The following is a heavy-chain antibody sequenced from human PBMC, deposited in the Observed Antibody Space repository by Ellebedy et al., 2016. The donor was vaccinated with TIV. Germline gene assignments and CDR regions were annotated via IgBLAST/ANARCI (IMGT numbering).Heavy chain of an antibody. CDR3: ASLGAAAAYFDY. CDR1: GGSISTSYW. D-gene: IGHD6-13*01. CDR2: IYHSGST. V-gene: IGHV4-4*02. Sequence: MPSETLSLTCAVSGGSISTSYWWSWVRQPPGKGLEWIGEIYHSGSTNYNPSLKSRVTLSVDKSKNHFSLKLYSVTAADTAVYYCASLGAAAAYFDYWGQGTLVTVSS. J-gene: IGHJ4*02.